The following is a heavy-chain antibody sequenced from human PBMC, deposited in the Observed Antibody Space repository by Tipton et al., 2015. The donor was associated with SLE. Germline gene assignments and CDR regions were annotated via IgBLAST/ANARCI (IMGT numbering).Heavy chain of an antibody. V-gene: IGHV4-34*01. CDR2: IYYSGST. CDR3: ARSGYSSGWYRGRFDI. D-gene: IGHD6-19*01. J-gene: IGHJ3*02. CDR1: GGSFSGYY. Sequence: LRLSCAVYGGSFSGYYWSWIRQPPGKGLEWIGSIYYSGSTYYNPSLKSRVTISVDTSKNQFSLKMTSVTAADTAVYYCARSGYSSGWYRGRFDIWGQGTMVTVSS.